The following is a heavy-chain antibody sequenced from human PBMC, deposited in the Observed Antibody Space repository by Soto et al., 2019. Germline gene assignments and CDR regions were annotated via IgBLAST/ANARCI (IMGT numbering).Heavy chain of an antibody. Sequence: EVQLLESGGGLVQPGESLRLSCAASGFTFSSYAMSWVRQAPGKGLEWVSVISGSDDSTYYADTVKGRFTISRDNSNNTLYLHINSLRAEDTAVYYCATRSSSSTFDYWGQGTLVTVSS. CDR2: ISGSDDST. J-gene: IGHJ4*02. CDR1: GFTFSSYA. V-gene: IGHV3-23*01. D-gene: IGHD6-6*01. CDR3: ATRSSSSTFDY.